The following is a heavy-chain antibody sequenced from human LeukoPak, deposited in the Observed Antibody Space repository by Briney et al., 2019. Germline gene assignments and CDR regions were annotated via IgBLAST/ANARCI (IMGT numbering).Heavy chain of an antibody. J-gene: IGHJ4*02. V-gene: IGHV4-59*12. CDR3: AIGIQLWLMDY. D-gene: IGHD5-18*01. CDR2: IYYSGST. CDR1: GGSISSYY. Sequence: PSETLSLTCTVSGGSISSYYWSWIRQPPGKGLEWIGYIYYSGSTNYNPSLKSRVTISVDTSKNQFSLKLSSVTAADTAVYYCAIGIQLWLMDYWGQGTLVTVSS.